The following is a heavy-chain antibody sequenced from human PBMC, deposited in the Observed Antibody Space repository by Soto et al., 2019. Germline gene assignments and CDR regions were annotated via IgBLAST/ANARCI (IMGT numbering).Heavy chain of an antibody. D-gene: IGHD3-10*01. Sequence: GGSLRLSCAASGFTFSSYGMHWVRQAPGKGLEWVAVIWYDGSNKYYADSVKGRFTISRDNSKNTLYLQMNSLRAEDTAVYYCARDPGGLLWFGGGMDVWGQGTTVTVSS. CDR2: IWYDGSNK. CDR3: ARDPGGLLWFGGGMDV. CDR1: GFTFSSYG. V-gene: IGHV3-33*01. J-gene: IGHJ6*02.